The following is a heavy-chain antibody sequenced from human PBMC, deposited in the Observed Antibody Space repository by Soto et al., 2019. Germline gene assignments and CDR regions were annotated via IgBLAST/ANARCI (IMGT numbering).Heavy chain of an antibody. V-gene: IGHV3-66*01. CDR2: IYSGGST. Sequence: EVQLVESGGGLVQPGGSLRLSCAASGFTVSTKYMSWVRQAPGKGLEWVSVIYSGGSTFYADSVRGRFTISRDNSKNTMNLKMNSLSAEDTAVYYCARDPWAADYWGQGTLVTVSS. D-gene: IGHD3-16*01. CDR3: ARDPWAADY. CDR1: GFTVSTKY. J-gene: IGHJ4*02.